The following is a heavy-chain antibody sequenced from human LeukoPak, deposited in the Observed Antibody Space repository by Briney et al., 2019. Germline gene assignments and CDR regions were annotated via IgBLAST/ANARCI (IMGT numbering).Heavy chain of an antibody. CDR3: ARGGGTVISSNAFDI. Sequence: PSETLSLTCAVSGGSISNFNWWSWVRQPPGKGLEWIGEIYYSGTTNYNPSLKSRVTVSVDKSRNQFSLKLSSVTAADTAVYYCARGGGTVISSNAFDIWGQRTMVTVSS. D-gene: IGHD1-1*01. J-gene: IGHJ3*02. V-gene: IGHV4-4*02. CDR1: GGSISNFNW. CDR2: IYYSGTT.